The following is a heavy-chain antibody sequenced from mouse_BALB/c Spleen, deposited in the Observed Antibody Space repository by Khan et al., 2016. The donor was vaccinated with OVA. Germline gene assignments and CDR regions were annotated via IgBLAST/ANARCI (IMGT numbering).Heavy chain of an antibody. Sequence: EVQLQGSGPGLVKPSQSLSLTCTVTGYSITSGYAWNWIRQFPGNKLEWMGYISYSDVTNYNPSLKSRISITRDTSKNQFFLQLNSVTPEDTATCYGARGNYYGYSFDYWGQGTTRTVSS. CDR2: ISYSDVT. D-gene: IGHD1-1*01. V-gene: IGHV3-2*02. CDR1: GYSITSGYA. CDR3: ARGNYYGYSFDY. J-gene: IGHJ2*01.